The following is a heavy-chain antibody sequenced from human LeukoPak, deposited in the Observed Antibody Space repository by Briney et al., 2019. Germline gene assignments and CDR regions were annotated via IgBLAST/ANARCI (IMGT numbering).Heavy chain of an antibody. D-gene: IGHD3-22*01. CDR1: GGSITSNYHY. CDR2: IYHGGPT. V-gene: IGHV4-39*01. CDR3: ARLLGSSYYSFDS. J-gene: IGHJ4*02. Sequence: PSETLSLTCTVSGGSITSNYHYWGWIRQPPGKGLEWMGNIYHGGPTYYSPSLQSRITISVDTSKNQFYVKLRSVTAADTAVYYCARLLGSSYYSFDSWGQGTLATVSS.